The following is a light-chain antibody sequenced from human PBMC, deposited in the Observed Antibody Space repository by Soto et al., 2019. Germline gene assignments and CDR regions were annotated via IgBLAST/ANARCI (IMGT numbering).Light chain of an antibody. CDR1: STDIGAYKF. J-gene: IGLJ1*01. CDR3: ISYTSFDTYV. V-gene: IGLV2-14*03. Sequence: QSVLTQPASVSASPGQSITISCTGTSTDIGAYKFVSWYQQHPGKAPKLMIYDVTSRPSGVSNRFSGSKSGNTASLIISGLQAEDEADYYSISYTSFDTYVFGTGTKVTVL. CDR2: DVT.